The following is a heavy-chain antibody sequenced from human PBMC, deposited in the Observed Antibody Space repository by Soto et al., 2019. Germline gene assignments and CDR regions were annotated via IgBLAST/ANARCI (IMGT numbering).Heavy chain of an antibody. V-gene: IGHV1-18*01. CDR3: ARGRYGDY. CDR1: GYGFTTYG. D-gene: IGHD1-1*01. Sequence: QVHLMQSGAEVKKPGASVKVSCKGSGYGFTTYGITWVRQAPGQGLERMAWISAHNGNTNYAQKLQGRVTVTRETSTSTAYMELRSLRSDDTAVYYCARGRYGDYWGQGALVTVSS. CDR2: ISAHNGNT. J-gene: IGHJ4*02.